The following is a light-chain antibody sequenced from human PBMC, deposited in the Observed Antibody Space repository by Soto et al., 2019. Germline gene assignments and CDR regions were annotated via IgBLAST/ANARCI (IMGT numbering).Light chain of an antibody. V-gene: IGKV1-12*01. CDR3: QQANSFPFT. CDR1: QDIHTW. J-gene: IGKJ3*01. CDR2: GAS. Sequence: DTQMTQSPSSVSVSVGDRVTISCRASQDIHTWLAWYQQKPGKAPNLLIYGASILQSGVPSRFSGSGSGTDFTLTISSLQPEDSATYYCQQANSFPFTFGPGTKVDV.